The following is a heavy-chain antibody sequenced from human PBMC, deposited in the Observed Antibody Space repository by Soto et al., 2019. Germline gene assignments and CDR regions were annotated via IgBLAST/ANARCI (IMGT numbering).Heavy chain of an antibody. V-gene: IGHV1-2*02. Sequence: ASVKVSCKASGYTFTGYYMHWVRQAPGQGLEWMGWINPNSGGTNYAQKFQGRVTMTRGTSISTAYMELSRLRSDDTAVYYCATVEHYDFWSGYSNFDYWGQGTLVTVSS. CDR1: GYTFTGYY. CDR3: ATVEHYDFWSGYSNFDY. J-gene: IGHJ4*02. D-gene: IGHD3-3*01. CDR2: INPNSGGT.